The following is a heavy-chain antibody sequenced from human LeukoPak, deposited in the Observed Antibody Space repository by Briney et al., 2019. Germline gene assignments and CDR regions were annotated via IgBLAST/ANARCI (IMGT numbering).Heavy chain of an antibody. D-gene: IGHD4-17*01. V-gene: IGHV1-69*05. J-gene: IGHJ4*02. CDR2: IIPIFGTA. Sequence: ASVKVSCKASGGTFSSYAISWVRQAPGQGPEWMGRIIPIFGTANYAQKFQGRVTITTDESTSTAYMELSSLRSEDTAVYYCAREGEGAYGDYENYWGQGTLVTVSS. CDR1: GGTFSSYA. CDR3: AREGEGAYGDYENY.